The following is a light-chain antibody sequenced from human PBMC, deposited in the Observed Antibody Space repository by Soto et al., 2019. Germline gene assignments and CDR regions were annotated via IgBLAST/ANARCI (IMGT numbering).Light chain of an antibody. CDR2: DAS. V-gene: IGKV1-5*01. CDR3: QQYNSYSWT. Sequence: DIQMTQSPSTLCASVGDRVTIACRASQSISSWLAWYQQKPGKAPKLLIYDASSLESGVPSRFSGSGSGTEFTLTISSLQPDDFATYYCQQYNSYSWTFGRGTKVDIK. CDR1: QSISSW. J-gene: IGKJ1*01.